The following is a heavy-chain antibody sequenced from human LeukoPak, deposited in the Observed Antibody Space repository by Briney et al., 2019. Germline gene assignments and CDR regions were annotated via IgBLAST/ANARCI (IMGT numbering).Heavy chain of an antibody. V-gene: IGHV3-48*01. CDR2: ISSSSSTI. CDR1: GFTFSTYS. D-gene: IGHD3-22*01. J-gene: IGHJ4*02. Sequence: PAGGSLRLSCAASGFTFSTYSMNWVRQAPGKGLEWLSYISSSSSTIYYADSVKGRFTISRDNAKNSLYLQMNSLRAEDTAVYYCARDYYDSSGYHFGSYWGQGTLVTVSS. CDR3: ARDYYDSSGYHFGSY.